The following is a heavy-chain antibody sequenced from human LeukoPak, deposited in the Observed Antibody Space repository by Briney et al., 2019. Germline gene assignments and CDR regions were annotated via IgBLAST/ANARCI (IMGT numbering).Heavy chain of an antibody. V-gene: IGHV3-30*02. J-gene: IGHJ4*02. CDR2: IRYDGSNK. CDR3: ARDLASSSWYRNFDYFDY. D-gene: IGHD6-13*01. CDR1: GFTFSSYG. Sequence: GSLRLSCAASGFTFSSYGMHWVRQAPGKGLEWVAFIRYDGSNKYYADSVKGRFTISRDNSKNTLYLQMNSLRAEDTAVYYCARDLASSSWYRNFDYFDYWGQGTLVTVSS.